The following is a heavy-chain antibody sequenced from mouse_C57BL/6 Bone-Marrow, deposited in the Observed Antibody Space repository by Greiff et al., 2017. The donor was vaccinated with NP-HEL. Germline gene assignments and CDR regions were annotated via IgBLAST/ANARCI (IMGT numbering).Heavy chain of an antibody. J-gene: IGHJ3*01. V-gene: IGHV5-17*01. D-gene: IGHD2-3*01. Sequence: EVHLVESGGGLVKPGGSLKLSCAASGFTFSDYGMHWVRQAPEKGLEWVAYISSGSSTIYYADTVKGRFTISRDNAKNTLFLQMTSLRSEDTAMYYCARSDGYYPFAYWGQGTLVTVSA. CDR2: ISSGSSTI. CDR1: GFTFSDYG. CDR3: ARSDGYYPFAY.